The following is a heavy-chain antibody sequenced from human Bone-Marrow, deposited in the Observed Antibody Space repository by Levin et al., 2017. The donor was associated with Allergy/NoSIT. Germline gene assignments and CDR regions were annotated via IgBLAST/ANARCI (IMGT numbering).Heavy chain of an antibody. J-gene: IGHJ2*01. D-gene: IGHD2-15*01. V-gene: IGHV3-23*01. Sequence: GASVKVSCAASGLTFSRYAVNWVRRAPGKGLEWVSVISGSGESTYYADSVKGRFTISRDNSRNTVFLQMNRLRIEDTAIYYCAKDSLHEEVSANFWYFDLWGRGTQVTVSS. CDR2: ISGSGEST. CDR3: AKDSLHEEVSANFWYFDL. CDR1: GLTFSRYA.